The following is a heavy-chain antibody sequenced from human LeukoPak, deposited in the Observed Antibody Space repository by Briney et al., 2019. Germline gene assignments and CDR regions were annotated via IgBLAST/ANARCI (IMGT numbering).Heavy chain of an antibody. D-gene: IGHD6-25*01. CDR1: GFTFSSYS. CDR3: AREAPTAPTMDV. V-gene: IGHV3-21*01. CDR2: ISSSSSYI. Sequence: SGGCLRLSCAASGFTFSSYSMNWVRQAPGKGLEWVSSISSSSSYIYYADSVKGRFTISRDNAKNSLYLQMNSLRAEDTAVYYCAREAPTAPTMDVWGKGTTVTVSS. J-gene: IGHJ6*03.